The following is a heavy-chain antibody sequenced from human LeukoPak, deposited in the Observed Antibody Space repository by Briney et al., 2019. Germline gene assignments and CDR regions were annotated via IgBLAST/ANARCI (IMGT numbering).Heavy chain of an antibody. CDR3: ARDHYIAVYYYYMDV. D-gene: IGHD4-11*01. V-gene: IGHV3-11*04. Sequence: LSLTCAVYGGSFSGYYWSWIRQAPGKGLEWVSYISSSGSTIYYADSVKGRFTISRDNAKNSLYLQMNSLRAEDTAVYYCARDHYIAVYYYYMDVWGKGTTVTVSS. J-gene: IGHJ6*03. CDR2: ISSSGSTI. CDR1: GGSFSGYY.